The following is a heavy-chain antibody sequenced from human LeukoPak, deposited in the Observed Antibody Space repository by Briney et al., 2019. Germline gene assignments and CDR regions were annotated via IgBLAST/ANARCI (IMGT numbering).Heavy chain of an antibody. D-gene: IGHD3-22*01. CDR1: GFTFSSYS. V-gene: IGHV3-21*01. CDR3: ARVEGYYDSSGYFDAFDI. CDR2: ISSSSSYT. J-gene: IGHJ3*02. Sequence: GGSLRLSCAASGFTFSSYSMNWVRQAPGKGLEWVSSISSSSSYTYYADSVKGRFTISRDNAKNSLYLQMNSLRAEDTAVYYCARVEGYYDSSGYFDAFDIWGQGTMVTVSS.